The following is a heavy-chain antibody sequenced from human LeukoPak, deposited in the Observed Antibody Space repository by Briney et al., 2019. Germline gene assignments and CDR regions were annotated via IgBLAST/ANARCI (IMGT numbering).Heavy chain of an antibody. CDR1: GFTVSSNY. D-gene: IGHD6-19*01. Sequence: GGSLRLSCPALGFTVSSNYMSWVRQAPGKGLEWVSVIDSGGSTYYADSVKGRFNISKHNSKNTLYLQMNSLRAEDTAVYYCARSGSGWYRDYWGQGTLVTVSS. J-gene: IGHJ4*02. V-gene: IGHV3-53*04. CDR3: ARSGSGWYRDY. CDR2: IDSGGST.